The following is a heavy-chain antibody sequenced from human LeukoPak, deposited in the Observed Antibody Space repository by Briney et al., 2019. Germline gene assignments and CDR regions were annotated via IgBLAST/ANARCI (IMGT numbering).Heavy chain of an antibody. D-gene: IGHD6-19*01. CDR3: ARRGAVAGNLDY. V-gene: IGHV4-39*01. Sequence: PSETLSLTCTVSGGSISSSSYYWGWIRQPPGKGLEWIGSIYYSGSTYYNPSLKSRVTISVDTSKNQFSLKLSSVTAADTAVYYCARRGAVAGNLDYWGQGTLVTVSS. CDR1: GGSISSSSYY. J-gene: IGHJ4*02. CDR2: IYYSGST.